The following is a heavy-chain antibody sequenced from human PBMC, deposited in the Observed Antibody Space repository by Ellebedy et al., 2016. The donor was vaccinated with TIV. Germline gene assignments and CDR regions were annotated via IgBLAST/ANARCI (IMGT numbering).Heavy chain of an antibody. CDR2: ISYDGSNK. Sequence: GESLKISCAASGFTFSSYAMHWVRQAPGKGLEWVAVISYDGSNKYYADSVKGRFTISRDNSKNSLYLQMNSLRAEDTAVYYCARDDVYYDSSGYYFRDHYYYGMDVWGQGTTVTVSS. D-gene: IGHD3-22*01. V-gene: IGHV3-30*07. J-gene: IGHJ6*02. CDR1: GFTFSSYA. CDR3: ARDDVYYDSSGYYFRDHYYYGMDV.